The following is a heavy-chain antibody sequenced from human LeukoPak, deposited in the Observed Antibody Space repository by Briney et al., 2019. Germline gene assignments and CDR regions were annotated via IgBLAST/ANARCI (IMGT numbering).Heavy chain of an antibody. CDR1: GFTFKTYS. J-gene: IGHJ4*02. V-gene: IGHV3-21*01. CDR3: ARYYDSSGYIY. D-gene: IGHD3-22*01. CDR2: ISSSSSYI. Sequence: PGGSLRLSCVVSGFTFKTYSMNWVRQAPGKGLEWVSSISSSSSYIYYADSVKGRFTISRDNAKNSLYLQMNSLRAEDTAVYYCARYYDSSGYIYWGQGTLVTVSS.